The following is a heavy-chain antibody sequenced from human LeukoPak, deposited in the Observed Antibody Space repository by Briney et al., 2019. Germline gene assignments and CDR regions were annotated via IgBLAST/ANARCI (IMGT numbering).Heavy chain of an antibody. D-gene: IGHD4-17*01. CDR1: GFTFSSYS. V-gene: IGHV3-21*01. Sequence: GGSLRLSCAASGFTFSSYSMNWVRQAPGKGLVWVSSISSSSSYIYYADSVKGRFTISRDNAKNSLYLQMNSLRAEDTAVYYCARAGDYGDYVVDYWGQGTLVTVSS. J-gene: IGHJ4*02. CDR3: ARAGDYGDYVVDY. CDR2: ISSSSSYI.